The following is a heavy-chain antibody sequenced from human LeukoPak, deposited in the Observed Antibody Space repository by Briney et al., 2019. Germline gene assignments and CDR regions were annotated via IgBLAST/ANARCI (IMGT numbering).Heavy chain of an antibody. CDR3: ASGPNYYYYYMDV. CDR1: GFTFSSYA. CDR2: ISGSGGST. J-gene: IGHJ6*03. D-gene: IGHD3-10*01. V-gene: IGHV3-23*01. Sequence: GGSLRLSCAASGFTFSSYAMSWVRQAPGKGLEWVSAISGSGGSTYYADSVKGRFTISRDNSKNTLYLQMNSLRAEDTAVYYCASGPNYYYYYMDVWGQGTTVTVSS.